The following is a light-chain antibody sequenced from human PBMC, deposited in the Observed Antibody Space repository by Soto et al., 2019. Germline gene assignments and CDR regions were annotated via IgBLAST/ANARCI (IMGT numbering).Light chain of an antibody. CDR3: QQYGGSPLVT. CDR1: QSISSGY. Sequence: EIVLTQSPATLSLSPGERATLSCRASQSISSGYLACYQQTPGQAPRLLISGASNMATGIPGRFSGSGSGTDFTLTISRLEPEDFAVYYCQQYGGSPLVTFGGGTKVEIK. J-gene: IGKJ4*01. V-gene: IGKV3-20*01. CDR2: GAS.